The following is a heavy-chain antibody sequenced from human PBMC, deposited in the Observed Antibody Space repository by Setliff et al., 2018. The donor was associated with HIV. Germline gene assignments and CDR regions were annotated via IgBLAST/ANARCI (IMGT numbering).Heavy chain of an antibody. CDR3: ATGPVCYHD. J-gene: IGHJ4*02. CDR1: GESLSDYY. CDR2: INHNKSS. V-gene: IGHV4-34*01. D-gene: IGHD2-8*01. Sequence: SETLSLTCAVYGESLSDYYWSWIRQPPGKGLEWIGEINHNKSSDYNPSLKSRLTISLDTSKNQFSLKLSSVTAADTAVYYCATGPVCYHDWGQGTLVTVSS.